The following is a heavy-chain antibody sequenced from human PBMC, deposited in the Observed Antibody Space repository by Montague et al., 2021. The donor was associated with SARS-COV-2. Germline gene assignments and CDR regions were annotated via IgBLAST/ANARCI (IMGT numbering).Heavy chain of an antibody. D-gene: IGHD2-2*02. CDR2: INHGGST. Sequence: SETLSLTCAVHGTSFSGYYWNWIRQPPGKGLEWIGEINHGGSTKYSPSLKSRLTISADTSKNQFSLKLTSVAAADTAVYYCARLGDGVVPSPILGVVPYYSYYYMDVWGKGTTVTVSS. CDR1: GTSFSGYY. CDR3: ARLGDGVVPSPILGVVPYYSYYYMDV. V-gene: IGHV4-34*01. J-gene: IGHJ6*03.